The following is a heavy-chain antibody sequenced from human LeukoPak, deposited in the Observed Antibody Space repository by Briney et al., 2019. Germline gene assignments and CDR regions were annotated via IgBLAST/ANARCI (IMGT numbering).Heavy chain of an antibody. D-gene: IGHD3-3*01. CDR1: GYTFTGYY. J-gene: IGHJ4*02. CDR3: ARVATIFGVAGLKY. V-gene: IGHV1-2*02. Sequence: ASVKVSCKASGYTFTGYYMHWVRQAPGQGLEWMGWINPNSGGTNYAQKFQGRVTVTRDTSISTAYMELSRLRSDDTAVYYCARVATIFGVAGLKYWGQGTLVTVSS. CDR2: INPNSGGT.